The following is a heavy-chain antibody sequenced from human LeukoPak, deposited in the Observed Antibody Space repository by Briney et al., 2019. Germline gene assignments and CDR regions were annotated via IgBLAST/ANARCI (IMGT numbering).Heavy chain of an antibody. CDR2: IYYSGST. CDR3: ARFTPQGYGWGGYNRFDP. D-gene: IGHD3-16*01. V-gene: IGHV4-59*01. Sequence: PSETLSLTCTVSGGSISSYYWNWIRQPPGKGLEWIGYIYYSGSTNYNPSLKSRVTISVDTSKSQFSLNLTSVTAADTAVYYCARFTPQGYGWGGYNRFDPWGQGTLVTVSS. CDR1: GGSISSYY. J-gene: IGHJ5*02.